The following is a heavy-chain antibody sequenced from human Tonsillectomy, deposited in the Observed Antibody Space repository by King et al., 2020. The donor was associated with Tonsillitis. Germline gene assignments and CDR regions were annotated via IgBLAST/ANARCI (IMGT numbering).Heavy chain of an antibody. V-gene: IGHV4-34*01. CDR3: ASPTNYYYAMDV. J-gene: IGHJ6*02. CDR1: GGSFRAYY. CDR2: INHSGST. Sequence: QLQQWGAGLLKPSETLSLTCAVYGGSFRAYYWSWIRQPPGKGLEWIGEINHSGSTNHNPSLKSRVTMSVDTSKNQFSLRLRAVTAADTAVYYCASPTNYYYAMDVWGQGTTVTVSS.